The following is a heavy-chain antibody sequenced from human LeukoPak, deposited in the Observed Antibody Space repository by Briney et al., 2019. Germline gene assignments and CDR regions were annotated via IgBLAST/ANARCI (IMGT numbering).Heavy chain of an antibody. Sequence: GGSLRLSCAASESTFSNYGMHWVRQAPGKELEWVAVVSYDGRAQYYADSVKGRFTISRDNSKNTLYLQVNSLRAEDTAVYYCAKENRQYSSGWSYDYWGQGTLVTVSS. J-gene: IGHJ4*02. CDR3: AKENRQYSSGWSYDY. CDR2: VSYDGRAQ. V-gene: IGHV3-30*18. CDR1: ESTFSNYG. D-gene: IGHD6-19*01.